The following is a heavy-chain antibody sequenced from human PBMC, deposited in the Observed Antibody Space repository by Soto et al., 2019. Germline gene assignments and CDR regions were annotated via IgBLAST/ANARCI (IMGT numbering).Heavy chain of an antibody. CDR3: ARTYCAADCPRRDFDY. CDR2: INPSGGRT. Sequence: EASVKVSCKASGYTFTTYSIHWVRQAPGQGLEWMGMINPSGGRTSYAQKFHDRVTMTRDTSTNTVYMELSSLRSDDTAVYYCARTYCAADCPRRDFDYWGQGTLVTVSS. CDR1: GYTFTTYS. V-gene: IGHV1-46*01. J-gene: IGHJ4*02. D-gene: IGHD2-21*02.